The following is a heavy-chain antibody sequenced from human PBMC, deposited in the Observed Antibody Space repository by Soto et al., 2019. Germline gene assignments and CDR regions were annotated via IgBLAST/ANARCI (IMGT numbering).Heavy chain of an antibody. CDR3: ARAGPFWSGYYTVGGFDY. CDR1: GGTFSSYA. V-gene: IGHV1-69*01. CDR2: IIPIFGTA. D-gene: IGHD3-3*01. Sequence: QVQLVQSGAEVKKPGSSVNVSCKASGGTFSSYAISWVRQAPGQGLEWMGGIIPIFGTANYAQKFQGRVTITADESTSTAYMELSSLRSEDTAVYYCARAGPFWSGYYTVGGFDYWGQGTLVTVSS. J-gene: IGHJ4*02.